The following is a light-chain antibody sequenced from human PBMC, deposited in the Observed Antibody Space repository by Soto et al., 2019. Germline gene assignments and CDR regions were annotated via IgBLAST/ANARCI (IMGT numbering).Light chain of an antibody. J-gene: IGKJ2*01. V-gene: IGKV1-27*01. CDR2: AAS. CDR3: QEYRSAPRMYT. Sequence: DVQVTPAPSGLSSAGQSAVTITCLAREGIRHFLAWYQQKPGEVPTLLIYAASTLQSGVPSRFSGSVSRTDFTLTISSLQPEDVATYYCQEYRSAPRMYTFGQGSKVDLK. CDR1: EGIRHF.